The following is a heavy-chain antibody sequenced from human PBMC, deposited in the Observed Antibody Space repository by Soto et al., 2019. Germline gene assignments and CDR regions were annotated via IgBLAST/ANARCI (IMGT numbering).Heavy chain of an antibody. J-gene: IGHJ6*02. D-gene: IGHD2-2*01. CDR2: IGESGTPT. V-gene: IGHV3-23*01. CDR1: GFSLSSYA. Sequence: GGSLRLSCAACGFSLSSYAMKWVLQAPGKGLEWVSLIGESGTPTYYADSVKGRFTISRDNSGNTLFLEMYSLRAEDTAVYYCARYIPGVRYYGMDVWGQGTTVTV. CDR3: ARYIPGVRYYGMDV.